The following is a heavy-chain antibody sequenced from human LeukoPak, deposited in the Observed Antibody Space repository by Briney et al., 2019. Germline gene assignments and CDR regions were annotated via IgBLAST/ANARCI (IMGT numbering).Heavy chain of an antibody. D-gene: IGHD1-26*01. CDR3: ATDRGGGVGARGY. CDR1: GFTFSSYS. J-gene: IGHJ4*02. CDR2: ISSTSNTI. V-gene: IGHV3-48*01. Sequence: GGSLGLSCAASGFTFSSYSMNWVRQAPGKGLEWVSYISSTSNTIYYADSVKGRFTISRDDAKNSLYLQMNSLRAEDTAIYYCATDRGGGVGARGYWGQGTLVTVSS.